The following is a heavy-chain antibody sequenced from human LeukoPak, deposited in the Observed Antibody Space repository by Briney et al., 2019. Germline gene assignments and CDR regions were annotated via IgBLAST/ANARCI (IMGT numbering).Heavy chain of an antibody. D-gene: IGHD3-22*01. CDR2: IYHSGST. V-gene: IGHV4-30-2*01. CDR3: ARMAYYYDSSGYYYLFDY. Sequence: ASQTLSLTCAVSGGSISSGGYSWSWIRQPPGKGLEWIGYIYHSGSTNYNPSLKSRVTISVDTSKNQFSLKLSSVTAADTAVYYCARMAYYYDSSGYYYLFDYWGQGTLVTVSS. CDR1: GGSISSGGYS. J-gene: IGHJ4*02.